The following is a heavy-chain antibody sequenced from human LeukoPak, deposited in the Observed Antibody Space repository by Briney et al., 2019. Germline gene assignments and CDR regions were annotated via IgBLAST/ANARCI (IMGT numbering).Heavy chain of an antibody. CDR1: GYTFTSYG. CDR2: ISAYNGNT. CDR3: ARGGDHYDFWSGYPGDEYYFDY. Sequence: GASVKVSCKASGYTFTSYGISWVRQAPGQGLEWMGWISAYNGNTNYAQKFQGRVTMTRNTSISTAYMELSSLRSEDTAVYYCARGGDHYDFWSGYPGDEYYFDYWGQGTLVTVSS. D-gene: IGHD3-3*01. J-gene: IGHJ4*02. V-gene: IGHV1-18*01.